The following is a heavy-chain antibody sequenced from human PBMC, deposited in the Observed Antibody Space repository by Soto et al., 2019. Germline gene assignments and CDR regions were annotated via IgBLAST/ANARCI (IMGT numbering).Heavy chain of an antibody. J-gene: IGHJ3*02. CDR2: IDWDDDK. Sequence: SGPTLVNPTQTLTLTCTFSGFSLSTSGMCVSWIRQPPGKALEWLALIDWDDDKYYSTSLKTRLTISKDTSKNQVVLTMTNIDPVDTATYYCARSLDSVSYSSHAFDIWGQGTMVIVSS. D-gene: IGHD1-26*01. CDR1: GFSLSTSGMC. CDR3: ARSLDSVSYSSHAFDI. V-gene: IGHV2-70*01.